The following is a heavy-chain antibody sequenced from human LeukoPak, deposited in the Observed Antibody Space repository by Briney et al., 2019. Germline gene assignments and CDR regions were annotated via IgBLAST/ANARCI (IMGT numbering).Heavy chain of an antibody. J-gene: IGHJ6*02. Sequence: ASVKVSCKASGYTFTGYHMHWVRQAPGQGLEWMGWISAYNGNTNYAQKLQGRVTMTTDTSTSTAYMELRSLRSDDTAVYYCARVVDTIFGVVIIPYYYYYGMDVWGQGTTVTVSS. CDR1: GYTFTGYH. V-gene: IGHV1-18*04. D-gene: IGHD3-3*01. CDR3: ARVVDTIFGVVIIPYYYYYGMDV. CDR2: ISAYNGNT.